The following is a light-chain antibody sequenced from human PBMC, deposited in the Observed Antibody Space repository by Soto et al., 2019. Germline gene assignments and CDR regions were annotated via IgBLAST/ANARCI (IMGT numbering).Light chain of an antibody. CDR2: DAS. Sequence: EIVLTQYPATLSVSPGERATLSCWTSKSVSIYLAWYQQKPCQAPTLLIHDASNRASGITARISGGGAQTAFTLTNNSVEPGDPAEYYCQLTYSWRRSFGQGTKLEI. CDR1: KSVSIY. CDR3: QLTYSWRRS. V-gene: IGKV3D-11*02. J-gene: IGKJ2*01.